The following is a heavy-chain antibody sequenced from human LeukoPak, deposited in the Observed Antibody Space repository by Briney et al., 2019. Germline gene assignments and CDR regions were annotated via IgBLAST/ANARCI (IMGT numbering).Heavy chain of an antibody. CDR2: ISWNSGSI. J-gene: IGHJ4*02. CDR1: GFTFDDYA. Sequence: PGGSLRLSCAASGFTFDDYAMHWVRQAPGKGLEWVSGISWNSGSIGYADSVKGRFTISRDNAKNSLYLQMNSLRAEDTALYYCAKALYSSILYYFDYWGQGTLVTVSS. D-gene: IGHD6-13*01. V-gene: IGHV3-9*01. CDR3: AKALYSSILYYFDY.